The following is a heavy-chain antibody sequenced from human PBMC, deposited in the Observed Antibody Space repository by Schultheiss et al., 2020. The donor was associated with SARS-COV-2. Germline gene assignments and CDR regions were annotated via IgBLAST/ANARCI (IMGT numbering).Heavy chain of an antibody. CDR3: ARFSYDYGDYDGDFFDY. CDR1: GFTFSSYG. Sequence: GGSLRLSCAASGFTFSSYGMHWVRQAPGKGLEWVAVIWYDGSNKYYADSVKGRFTISRDNSKNTLYLQMNSLRAEDTAVYYCARFSYDYGDYDGDFFDYWGQGTLVTVSS. CDR2: IWYDGSNK. V-gene: IGHV3-33*01. J-gene: IGHJ4*02. D-gene: IGHD4-17*01.